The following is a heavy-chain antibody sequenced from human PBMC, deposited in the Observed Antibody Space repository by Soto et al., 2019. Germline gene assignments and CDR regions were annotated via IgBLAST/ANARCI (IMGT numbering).Heavy chain of an antibody. CDR3: VEPGAYWTR. Sequence: EVQLLESGGGLVQPGGSLRLSCAASGFSFSGYAMSWVRQAPGKGLEWVSSITASGDSTYYADSVKGRFTISRDNSKNILYLQLNILRVDDTAFYYCVEPGAYWTRWGQGTLVTVSS. CDR1: GFSFSGYA. V-gene: IGHV3-23*01. D-gene: IGHD1-1*01. CDR2: ITASGDST. J-gene: IGHJ4*02.